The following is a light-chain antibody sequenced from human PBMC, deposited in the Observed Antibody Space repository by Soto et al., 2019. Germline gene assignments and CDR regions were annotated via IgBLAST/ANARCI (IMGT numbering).Light chain of an antibody. CDR2: DVS. Sequence: QSALTQPASVSGSPGQSITISCTGTSSDVGGYNYVSWYQQHPGKAPKLMIYDVSDRPSGVSNRFSGSKSGNTASLTISGLRAEDEADYYCCSYTGSSTPNYGFGIGTQLTVL. J-gene: IGLJ1*01. V-gene: IGLV2-14*01. CDR3: CSYTGSSTPNYG. CDR1: SSDVGGYNY.